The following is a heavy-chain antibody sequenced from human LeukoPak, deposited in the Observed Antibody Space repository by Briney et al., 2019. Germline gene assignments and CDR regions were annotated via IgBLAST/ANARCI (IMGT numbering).Heavy chain of an antibody. CDR2: IWYDGSNK. CDR3: ARSGYNWNPGWFDP. V-gene: IGHV3-33*01. CDR1: GFTFSSYG. D-gene: IGHD1-20*01. Sequence: GRSLRLSCAASGFTFSSYGMHWVRQAPGKGLEWVAVIWYDGSNKYYADSVKGRFTISRDNSKNTLYLQMNSLRAEDTAVYYCARSGYNWNPGWFDPWGQGTLVTVSS. J-gene: IGHJ5*02.